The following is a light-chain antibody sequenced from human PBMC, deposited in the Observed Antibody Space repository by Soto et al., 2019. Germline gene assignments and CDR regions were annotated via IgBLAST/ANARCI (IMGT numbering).Light chain of an antibody. Sequence: QSGLTQPASVSGSPEQSITISCTGTSSDVGGYNYVSWYQQHPGKAPKLMIYEVSNRPSGVSNRFSGSKSGNTASLTISGLQAEDEADYYCSSYTSSSTYVFGTGTKVTV. CDR3: SSYTSSSTYV. J-gene: IGLJ1*01. V-gene: IGLV2-14*01. CDR1: SSDVGGYNY. CDR2: EVS.